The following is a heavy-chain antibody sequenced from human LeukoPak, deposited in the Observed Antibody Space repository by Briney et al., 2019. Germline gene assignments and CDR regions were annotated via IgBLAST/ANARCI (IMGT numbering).Heavy chain of an antibody. CDR2: IYTSGST. J-gene: IGHJ3*02. CDR1: GGSISSYY. D-gene: IGHD6-6*01. CDR3: ARDVYPGDRIAARVGAFDI. V-gene: IGHV4-4*07. Sequence: SETLSLTCTVSGGSISSYYWSWIRRPAGKGLEWIGRIYTSGSTNYNPSLKSRVTMSVDTSKNQFSLKLSSVTAADTAVYYCARDVYPGDRIAARVGAFDIWGQGTMVTVSS.